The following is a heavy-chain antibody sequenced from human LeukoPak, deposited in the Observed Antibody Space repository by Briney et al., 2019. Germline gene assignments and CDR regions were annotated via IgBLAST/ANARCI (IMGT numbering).Heavy chain of an antibody. D-gene: IGHD3-10*01. Sequence: PGGSLRLSCAASGFTFSSYWMSWVRQSPGKGLEWVANIKPDGSEKYFMDSVKGRFTISRDNAKNALYLEMNSLRAEDTAEYFCARKRMYSGSGSTYPYYDYWGQGTLVAVSS. J-gene: IGHJ4*02. CDR3: ARKRMYSGSGSTYPYYDY. CDR2: IKPDGSEK. CDR1: GFTFSSYW. V-gene: IGHV3-7*01.